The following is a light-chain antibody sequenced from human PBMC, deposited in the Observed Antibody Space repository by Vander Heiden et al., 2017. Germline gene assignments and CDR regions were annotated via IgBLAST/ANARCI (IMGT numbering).Light chain of an antibody. J-gene: IGKJ2*02. CDR2: KAS. CDR3: QHNNAYPGT. V-gene: IGKV1-5*03. CDR1: QSISSW. Sequence: DIQMTQSPSTLSASVGDRVTITCRASQSISSWLAWYQQKPGKAPKLLIYKASSLESGVPSRFSGSGSGTEFTLTISSLQPDDFATYYCQHNNAYPGTLGKGTKLEIK.